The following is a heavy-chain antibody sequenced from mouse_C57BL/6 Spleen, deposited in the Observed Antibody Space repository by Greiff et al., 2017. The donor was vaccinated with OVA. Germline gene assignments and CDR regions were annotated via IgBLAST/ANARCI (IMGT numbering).Heavy chain of an antibody. CDR1: GFSLSTFGMG. CDR3: ARIAKDYGSSSSYYAMDY. CDR2: IWWDDDK. Sequence: QVTLKESGPGILQPSQTLSLTCSFSGFSLSTFGMGVGWIRQPSGKGLEWLAHIWWDDDKYYNPALKSRLTISKDTSKNQVFLKIANVDTADTATYYCARIAKDYGSSSSYYAMDYWGQGTSVTVSS. V-gene: IGHV8-8*01. J-gene: IGHJ4*01. D-gene: IGHD1-1*01.